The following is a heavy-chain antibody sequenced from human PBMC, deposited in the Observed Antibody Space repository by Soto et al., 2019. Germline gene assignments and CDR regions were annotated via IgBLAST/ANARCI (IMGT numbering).Heavy chain of an antibody. J-gene: IGHJ4*02. CDR1: GFTFSSYG. CDR2: IWYDGSNK. D-gene: IGHD4-4*01. Sequence: GGSLRLSCAASGFTFSSYGMHWVRQAPGKGLEWVAVIWYDGSNKYYADSVKGRFTISRDNSKNTLYLQMNSLRAEDTAVYYCARDIDYSKYFPTLFDYWGQGTLVTVSS. CDR3: ARDIDYSKYFPTLFDY. V-gene: IGHV3-33*01.